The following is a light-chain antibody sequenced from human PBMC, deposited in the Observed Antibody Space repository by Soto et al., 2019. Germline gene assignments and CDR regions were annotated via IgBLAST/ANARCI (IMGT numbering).Light chain of an antibody. V-gene: IGLV2-8*01. Sequence: QSVLTQPPSASGSPGQSVTISCTGTINDVGGYNYVSWYQHYPGEAPKLMIYEVVKRPSGVPDRFSGSKSGNTASLTVSGLQAEDEADYYCCSYAGHTNVLFGGGTKLTVL. J-gene: IGLJ2*01. CDR2: EVV. CDR1: INDVGGYNY. CDR3: CSYAGHTNVL.